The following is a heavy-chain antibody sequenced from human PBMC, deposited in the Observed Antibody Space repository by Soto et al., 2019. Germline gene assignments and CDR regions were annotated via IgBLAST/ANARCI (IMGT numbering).Heavy chain of an antibody. V-gene: IGHV1-69*01. CDR3: ARVSSEIVVTADWYFDL. J-gene: IGHJ2*01. D-gene: IGHD2-21*02. CDR2: IIPIFGTA. Sequence: QVQLVQSGAEVKKPGSSVKVSCKASGGTFSSYAISWVRQAPGQGLEWMGGIIPIFGTANYAQKFQGRVTITADESTSTAYMALSSLRSEDTAVYYCARVSSEIVVTADWYFDLWGRGTLVTVSS. CDR1: GGTFSSYA.